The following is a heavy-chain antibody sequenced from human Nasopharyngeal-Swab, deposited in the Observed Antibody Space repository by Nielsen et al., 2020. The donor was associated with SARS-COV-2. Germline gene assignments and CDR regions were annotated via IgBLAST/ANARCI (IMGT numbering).Heavy chain of an antibody. CDR2: ISGSGGST. J-gene: IGHJ4*02. CDR1: GFTFSSYA. D-gene: IGHD4-11*01. V-gene: IGHV3-23*01. CDR3: AKDLQYQPANYLDY. Sequence: GESLKISCAASGFTFSSYAMSWVRQAPGKGLEWVSAISGSGGSTYYADSVKGRFTISRDNSKNTLYLQMNSLRAEDTAVYYCAKDLQYQPANYLDYWGQGTLVTVSS.